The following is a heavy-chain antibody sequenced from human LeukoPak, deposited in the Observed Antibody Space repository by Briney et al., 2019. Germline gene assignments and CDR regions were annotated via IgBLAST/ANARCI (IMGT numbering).Heavy chain of an antibody. CDR2: DSYTGST. V-gene: IGHV4-39*01. Sequence: SETLSLTCIVSGGSIRTRIYYWGWIRRPPGTGLEWIGCDSYTGSTHYNPSLKSRVTISVDTSKNQFSLKLSSVTAADTAVYYCARVVSQAAPDWYMDVWGGGTVVIVSS. D-gene: IGHD2-21*01. J-gene: IGHJ2*01. CDR3: ARVVSQAAPDWYMDV. CDR1: GGSIRTRIYY.